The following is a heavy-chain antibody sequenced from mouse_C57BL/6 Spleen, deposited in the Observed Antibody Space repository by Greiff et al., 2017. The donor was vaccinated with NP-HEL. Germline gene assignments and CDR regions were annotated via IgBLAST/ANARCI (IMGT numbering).Heavy chain of an antibody. CDR2: ISDGGSYT. J-gene: IGHJ1*03. CDR1: GFTFSSYA. D-gene: IGHD2-2*01. Sequence: DVKLVESGGGLVKPGGSLKLSCAASGFTFSSYAMSWVRQTPEKRLEWVATISDGGSYTYYPDNVKGRFTISRDNAKNNLYLQMSHLKSEDTAMYYCARDEGLRPSWYFDVWGTGTTVTVSS. CDR3: ARDEGLRPSWYFDV. V-gene: IGHV5-4*01.